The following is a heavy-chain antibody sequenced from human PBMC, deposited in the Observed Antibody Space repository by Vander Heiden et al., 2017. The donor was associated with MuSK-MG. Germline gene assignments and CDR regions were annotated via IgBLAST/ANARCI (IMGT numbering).Heavy chain of an antibody. CDR2: IYYSGST. V-gene: IGHV4-59*08. Sequence: QVQLQESGPGLVKPSETLSLTCTVSGGSISRYYWSWIRQTPGKGLEWIGYIYYSGSTNYNPSLKSRVTISVDTSKNQFSLKLSSVTAADTAVYYCARRLRDDSSGPFDYWGQGTLVTVSS. D-gene: IGHD3-22*01. CDR1: GGSISRYY. CDR3: ARRLRDDSSGPFDY. J-gene: IGHJ4*02.